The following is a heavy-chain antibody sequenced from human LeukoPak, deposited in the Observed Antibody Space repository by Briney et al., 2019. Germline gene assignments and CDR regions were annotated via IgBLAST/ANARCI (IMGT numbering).Heavy chain of an antibody. CDR1: GYTFTGYY. CDR2: INPNSGGT. Sequence: ASVKVSCKASGYTFTGYYMHWVRQAPGQGLEWMGWINPNSGGTNYAQKLQGRVTMTTDTSTSTAYMELRSLRSDDTAVYYCARNIETTIFGVVIRRDWFDPWGQGTLVTVSS. D-gene: IGHD3-3*01. J-gene: IGHJ5*02. V-gene: IGHV1-2*02. CDR3: ARNIETTIFGVVIRRDWFDP.